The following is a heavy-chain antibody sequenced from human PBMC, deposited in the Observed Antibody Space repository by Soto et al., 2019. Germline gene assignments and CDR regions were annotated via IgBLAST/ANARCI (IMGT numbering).Heavy chain of an antibody. CDR1: GFTFSSYS. CDR3: XXXXXFDY. V-gene: IGHV3-48*01. J-gene: IGHJ4*02. CDR2: ISSSSSTI. Sequence: EVQLVESGGGLVQPGGSLRLSCAASGFTFSSYSMNWVRQAPGKGLEWVSYISSSSSTIYYADSVKGRFTISRDNAKXXXXXXXXXXXXXXXXXXXXXXXXXFDYWGQGTLVTVSS.